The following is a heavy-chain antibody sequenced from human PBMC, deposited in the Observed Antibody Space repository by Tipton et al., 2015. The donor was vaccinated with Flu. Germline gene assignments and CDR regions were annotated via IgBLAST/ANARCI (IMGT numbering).Heavy chain of an antibody. V-gene: IGHV3-53*01. J-gene: IGHJ4*01. CDR3: ARVTDHDFYDSFFDY. Sequence: SLRLSCAASGFSVSNDHMSWVRQAPGKGLAWVSVISHDGTIYYADSVKGRFTISRDDSKNTLYLQMSSLRVEDTAVYFCARVTDHDFYDSFFDYWGPGALVTVSS. D-gene: IGHD2-21*02. CDR1: GFSVSNDH. CDR2: ISHDGTI.